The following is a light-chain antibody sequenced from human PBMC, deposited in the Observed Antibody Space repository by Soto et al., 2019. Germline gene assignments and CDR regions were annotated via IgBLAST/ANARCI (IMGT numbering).Light chain of an antibody. V-gene: IGKV1-5*01. Sequence: DIQMTQSPSTLSASVGDRVTITCRASQSISSWLAWYQQKPGKAPKLLIYDASSLESGVPSRFRGSGSRTEFTLTISSLQPDDFATYYCQQYNSYPFTFGPGTKVDIK. CDR2: DAS. J-gene: IGKJ3*01. CDR1: QSISSW. CDR3: QQYNSYPFT.